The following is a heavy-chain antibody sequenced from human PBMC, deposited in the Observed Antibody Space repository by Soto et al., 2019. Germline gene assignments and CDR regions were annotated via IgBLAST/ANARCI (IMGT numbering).Heavy chain of an antibody. D-gene: IGHD6-19*01. CDR2: FDPESGEA. J-gene: IGHJ6*02. CDR1: GYTLIELS. V-gene: IGHV1-24*01. Sequence: ASVKVSCKVSGYTLIELSMHWVRQAPGKGLEWMARFDPESGEAIYAQKFQGRVTMTEDTSTDTAYMELSSLRSEDTAVYYCATDHQWLGDYYYGVDVWGQGTTVTVSS. CDR3: ATDHQWLGDYYYGVDV.